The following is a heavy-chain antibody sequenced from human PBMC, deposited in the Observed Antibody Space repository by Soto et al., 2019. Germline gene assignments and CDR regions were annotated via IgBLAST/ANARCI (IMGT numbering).Heavy chain of an antibody. CDR1: GFTFSNYG. CDR2: IWYDGNNK. D-gene: IGHD2-21*01. V-gene: IGHV3-33*01. J-gene: IGHJ4*02. Sequence: GGSLRLSCAASGFTFSNYGMHWVRQAPGKGLEWVAVIWYDGNNKYYADSVKGRFTISRDNSNNTLYVQMTSLRAEATAVYYCARGLHSLFDYWGQGTLVTVSS. CDR3: ARGLHSLFDY.